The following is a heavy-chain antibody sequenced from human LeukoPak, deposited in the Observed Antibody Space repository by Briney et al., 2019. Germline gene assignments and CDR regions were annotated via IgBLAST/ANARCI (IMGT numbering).Heavy chain of an antibody. CDR2: IYYSGST. Sequence: TSETLSLTCTVSGGSISSSSYYWGWIRQPPGKGLEWIGSIYYSGSTYYNPSLKSRVTISVDTSKNQFSLKLSSVTAADTAVYYCARGRYFDWLFDYWGQGTLVTVSS. V-gene: IGHV4-39*01. CDR3: ARGRYFDWLFDY. J-gene: IGHJ4*02. D-gene: IGHD3-9*01. CDR1: GGSISSSSYY.